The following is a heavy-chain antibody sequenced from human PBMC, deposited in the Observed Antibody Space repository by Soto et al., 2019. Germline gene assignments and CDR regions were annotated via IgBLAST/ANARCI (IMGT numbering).Heavy chain of an antibody. V-gene: IGHV4-30-4*01. CDR1: GGSISSGDYY. CDR3: ARADSGYVNYSTYYYGMDV. D-gene: IGHD5-12*01. CDR2: IYYSGST. Sequence: QVQLQESGPGLVKPSQTLSLTCTVSGGSISSGDYYWSWIRQPPGKGLEWIGYIYYSGSTYSNPSLKSRVTISVDTSKNQFSLKLSSVTAADTAVYYCARADSGYVNYSTYYYGMDVWGQGTTVTVSS. J-gene: IGHJ6*02.